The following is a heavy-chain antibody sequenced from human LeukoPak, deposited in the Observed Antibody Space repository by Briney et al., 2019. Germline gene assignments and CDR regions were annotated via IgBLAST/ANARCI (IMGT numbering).Heavy chain of an antibody. D-gene: IGHD1-1*01. V-gene: IGHV3-7*03. CDR2: IRQDGTEK. Sequence: AGGSLRLSCAASGFTFSSYWMSWVRQAPGKGLEWVANIRQDGTEKYFVDSVEGRFIISRDSAKNSLYLQMNSLRAEDTAVYYCARTHTTFFDYWGQGTLVTVSS. J-gene: IGHJ4*02. CDR1: GFTFSSYW. CDR3: ARTHTTFFDY.